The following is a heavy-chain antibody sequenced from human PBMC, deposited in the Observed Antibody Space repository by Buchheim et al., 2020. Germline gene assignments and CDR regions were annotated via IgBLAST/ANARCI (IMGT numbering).Heavy chain of an antibody. V-gene: IGHV3-33*01. D-gene: IGHD2-2*01. CDR2: IWHDGSRK. CDR3: PVPAAANFGY. J-gene: IGHJ4*02. CDR1: GFTFRSYG. Sequence: QVQLVESGGGVVRPGTSLRISCAASGFTFRSYGVHWVRRAPGMGLEWVALIWHDGSRKYYADSVKGRFTISSDNSQNTLYLQMNSLRAEDTAVYYCPVPAAANFGYWGQGTL.